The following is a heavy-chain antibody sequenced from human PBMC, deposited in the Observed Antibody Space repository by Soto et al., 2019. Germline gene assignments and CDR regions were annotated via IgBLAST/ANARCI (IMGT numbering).Heavy chain of an antibody. CDR1: GGSINSVNW. CDR2: MHPGGST. J-gene: IGHJ6*01. V-gene: IGHV4-4*02. Sequence: QVQPQESGPGLVKPSDTLSLTCAVSGGSINSVNWWSWVRQSPGKGLEWIGEMHPGGSTNYNPSLQSRVTVSMDKSRNQFSLRMSSVTAGDTAVYFCARHGHNIYGFDVWGRGTTVTVSS. CDR3: ARHGHNIYGFDV. D-gene: IGHD1-1*01.